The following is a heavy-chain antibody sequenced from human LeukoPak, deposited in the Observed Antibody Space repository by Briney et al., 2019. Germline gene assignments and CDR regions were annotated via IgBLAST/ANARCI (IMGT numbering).Heavy chain of an antibody. CDR3: ARDYSSGWYYFDY. CDR1: GFTFSSYW. V-gene: IGHV1-69*06. J-gene: IGHJ4*02. Sequence: PGGSLRLSCAASGFTFSSYWMSWVRQAPGQGLEWMGGIIPIFGTANYAQKFQGRVTITADKSTSTAYMELSSLRSEDTAVYYCARDYSSGWYYFDYWGQGTLVTVSS. D-gene: IGHD6-19*01. CDR2: IIPIFGTA.